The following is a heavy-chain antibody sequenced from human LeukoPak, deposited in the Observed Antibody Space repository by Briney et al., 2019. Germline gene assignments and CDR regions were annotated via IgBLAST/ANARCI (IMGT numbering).Heavy chain of an antibody. CDR1: GFTFDDFA. CDR3: AKDVFGGVIVLMDY. Sequence: GGSLRLSCAASGFTFDDFAMPWVRQAPGKGLEWVSGISWNSGSIGYADSVKGRFTISRDNAKNSLYLQMNSLRAEDTALYYCAKDVFGGVIVLMDYWGQGTLVTVSS. J-gene: IGHJ4*02. V-gene: IGHV3-9*01. CDR2: ISWNSGSI. D-gene: IGHD3-16*02.